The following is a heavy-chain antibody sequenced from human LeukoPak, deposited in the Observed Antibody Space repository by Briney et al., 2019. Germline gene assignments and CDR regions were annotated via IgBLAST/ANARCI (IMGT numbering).Heavy chain of an antibody. Sequence: GGSLRLSCAASGLTFSTLWMHWVRQVVGKGLVCVSRINSHGSTTTYADSVKGRFTISRDNAKKTLYLPMNSLRAEDTAVYYCERDGSWDYWGQGTLVTVSS. D-gene: IGHD1-26*01. CDR3: ERDGSWDY. V-gene: IGHV3-74*01. J-gene: IGHJ4*02. CDR1: GLTFSTLW. CDR2: INSHGSTT.